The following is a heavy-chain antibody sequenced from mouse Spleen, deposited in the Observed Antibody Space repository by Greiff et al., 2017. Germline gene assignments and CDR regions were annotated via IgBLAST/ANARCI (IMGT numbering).Heavy chain of an antibody. Sequence: EVNLVESGGGLVQPGGSRKLSCAASGFTFSSFGMHWVRQAPENGLEWVAYLCSGSSTIYYADTVKGRFTISRDNPKNTQFLQITSLRSEDTAMYYCARELVFDYWGQGTTLTVSS. V-gene: IGHV5-17*02. CDR2: LCSGSSTI. J-gene: IGHJ2*01. CDR1: GFTFSSFG. CDR3: ARELVFDY. D-gene: IGHD4-1*01.